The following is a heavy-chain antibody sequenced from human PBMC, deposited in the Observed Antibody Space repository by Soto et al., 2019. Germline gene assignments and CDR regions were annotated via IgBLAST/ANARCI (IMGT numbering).Heavy chain of an antibody. CDR1: GFTFSSYA. CDR2: ISYDGSNK. CDR3: ARPRDYYDSSGYYPTYFDY. V-gene: IGHV3-30-3*01. Sequence: LRLSCAASGFTFSSYAMHWVRQAPGKGLEWVAVISYDGSNKYYADSVKGRFTISRDNSKNTLYLQMNSLRAEDTAVYYCARPRDYYDSSGYYPTYFDYWGQGTLVTVSS. D-gene: IGHD3-22*01. J-gene: IGHJ4*02.